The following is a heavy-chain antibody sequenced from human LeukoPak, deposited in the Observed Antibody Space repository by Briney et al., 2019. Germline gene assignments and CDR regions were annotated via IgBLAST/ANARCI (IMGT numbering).Heavy chain of an antibody. CDR2: IIPIFGTA. D-gene: IGHD3-10*01. CDR3: ATGPITMVRGAYYYYYMDV. J-gene: IGHJ6*03. CDR1: GGTFSSYA. V-gene: IGHV1-69*06. Sequence: SVKVSCKASGGTFSSYAISWVRQAPGQGLEWMGGIIPIFGTANYAQKFQGRVTITADKSTSTAYMELSSLRSEDTAVYYCATGPITMVRGAYYYYYMDVWGKGTTVTVSS.